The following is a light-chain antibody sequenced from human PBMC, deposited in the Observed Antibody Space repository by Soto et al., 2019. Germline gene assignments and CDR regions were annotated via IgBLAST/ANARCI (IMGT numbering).Light chain of an antibody. Sequence: QSVLTQPASVSGSPGQSITISCTGTSSDVGSYNYVSWYQQHPGKAPKVMIYDVSNRPSGVSYRFSGSKSGNTASLTISGLQAEDEADYYCSSYTTSRTYLFGTGTKVTVL. J-gene: IGLJ1*01. V-gene: IGLV2-14*01. CDR3: SSYTTSRTYL. CDR1: SSDVGSYNY. CDR2: DVS.